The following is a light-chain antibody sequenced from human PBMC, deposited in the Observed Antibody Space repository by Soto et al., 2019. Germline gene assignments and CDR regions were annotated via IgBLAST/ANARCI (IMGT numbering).Light chain of an antibody. CDR3: QQYYSYPSFT. J-gene: IGKJ3*01. CDR1: QGISSY. Sequence: AIRMTQSPSSLSASTGDRVTITCRASQGISSYLAWYQQKPGKAPKLMIYAASTLQSGVPSRFSGSGSGTDFTLTISCLQSEDFATYYCQQYYSYPSFTFGPGTKVDI. V-gene: IGKV1-8*01. CDR2: AAS.